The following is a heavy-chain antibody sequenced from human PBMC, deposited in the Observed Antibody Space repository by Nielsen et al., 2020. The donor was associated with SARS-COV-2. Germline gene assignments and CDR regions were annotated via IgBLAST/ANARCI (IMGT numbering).Heavy chain of an antibody. CDR3: AKAWYSSSWYANY. CDR1: GFTFSSYA. CDR2: ISGSGGST. Sequence: GESLKISCAASGFTFSSYAMSWVRQAPGKGLEWVSAISGSGGSTYYADSVKGRFTISRDNSKNTLYLQMNSLRAEDTAVYYCAKAWYSSSWYANYWGQGTLVTVSS. V-gene: IGHV3-23*01. J-gene: IGHJ4*02. D-gene: IGHD6-13*01.